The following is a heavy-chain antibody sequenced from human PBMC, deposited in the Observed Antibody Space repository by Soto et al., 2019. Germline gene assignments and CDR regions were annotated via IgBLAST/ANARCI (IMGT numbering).Heavy chain of an antibody. CDR3: ARDMHAGFTFFFDP. Sequence: PSETLSLTCTVSGGTITSYPWSWIRQFPGKGLEWIADTTYTGNTNYTHSLQSRVTISIDTSKNQLSLKMTSMTAADTAVYYCARDMHAGFTFFFDPWGQGTLVTVSS. V-gene: IGHV4-59*01. D-gene: IGHD2-8*01. CDR2: TTYTGNT. CDR1: GGTITSYP. J-gene: IGHJ5*02.